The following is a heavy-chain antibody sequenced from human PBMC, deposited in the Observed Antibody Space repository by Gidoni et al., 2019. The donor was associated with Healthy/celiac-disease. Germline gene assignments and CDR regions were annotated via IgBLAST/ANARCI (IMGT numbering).Heavy chain of an antibody. CDR1: GFTFSSYA. J-gene: IGHJ4*02. CDR2: ISYDGSNK. D-gene: IGHD1-26*01. Sequence: QVQLVESGGGVVQPGRSLRLSCAASGFTFSSYAMHWVRQAPGKGLEWVAVISYDGSNKYYADSVKGRFTISRDNSKNTLYLQMNSLRAEDTAVYYCARDLLGVGNSGSSRFSGFDYWGQGTLVTVSS. V-gene: IGHV3-30*04. CDR3: ARDLLGVGNSGSSRFSGFDY.